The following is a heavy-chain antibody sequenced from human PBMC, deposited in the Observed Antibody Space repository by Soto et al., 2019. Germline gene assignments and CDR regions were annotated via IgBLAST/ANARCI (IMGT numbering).Heavy chain of an antibody. Sequence: QVQLVESGGGVVQPGRSLRLSCAASGFTFSSYGMHWVRQAPGKGLEWVAVISYDGSNKYYADSVKGRFTISRDNSKNTLYLQMNSLRAEDTAVYYCAKDGLKYYDFWSGYPEVW. CDR1: GFTFSSYG. CDR3: AKDGLKYYDFWSGYPEV. V-gene: IGHV3-30*18. J-gene: IGHJ6*01. D-gene: IGHD3-3*01. CDR2: ISYDGSNK.